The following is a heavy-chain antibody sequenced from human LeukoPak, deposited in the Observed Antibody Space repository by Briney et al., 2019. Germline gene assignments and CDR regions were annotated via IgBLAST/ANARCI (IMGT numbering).Heavy chain of an antibody. CDR2: IYYSGST. V-gene: IGHV4-59*08. Sequence: SETLSLTCTVAGGSISSYYGSWIRQPPGKGLEWIGSIYYSGSTNYNPSPKSRVTISVDTSKNQFSLKLSPVTAADTAVYYCARLRGYCSGGSCYPDYWGQGTLVTVSS. CDR1: GGSISSYY. CDR3: ARLRGYCSGGSCYPDY. J-gene: IGHJ4*02. D-gene: IGHD2-15*01.